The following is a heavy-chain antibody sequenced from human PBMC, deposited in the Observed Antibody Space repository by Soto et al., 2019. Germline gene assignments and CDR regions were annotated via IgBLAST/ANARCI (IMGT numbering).Heavy chain of an antibody. Sequence: GGSLRLSCADSGFTFNRYSMNWVRQAPGKGLEWVSYISSSSSNIYYVESVRGRFTISRDNAKNSLYLQMNRLRDEDTAVYYCARGVPGTYAFDIWGQGTMVTVS. V-gene: IGHV3-48*02. CDR1: GFTFNRYS. CDR2: ISSSSSNI. J-gene: IGHJ3*02. D-gene: IGHD1-7*01. CDR3: ARGVPGTYAFDI.